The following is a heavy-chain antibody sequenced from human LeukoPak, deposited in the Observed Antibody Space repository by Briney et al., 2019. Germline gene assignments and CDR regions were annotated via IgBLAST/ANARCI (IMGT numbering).Heavy chain of an antibody. Sequence: GGSLRLSCAASGLSFNNYAMSWVRQAPGKGLEWVSGISGSGGSTYYADSVKGRFTISRDNSKNTLYLQMNSLRAEDTAVYYCAKDPTKFGYGFDYWGQGTLVTVSS. V-gene: IGHV3-23*01. CDR2: ISGSGGST. CDR1: GLSFNNYA. CDR3: AKDPTKFGYGFDY. J-gene: IGHJ4*02. D-gene: IGHD3-22*01.